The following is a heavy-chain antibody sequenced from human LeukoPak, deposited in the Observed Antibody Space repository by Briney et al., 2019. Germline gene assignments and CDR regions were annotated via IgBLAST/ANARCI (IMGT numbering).Heavy chain of an antibody. D-gene: IGHD4-17*01. CDR1: GFTFSSYE. V-gene: IGHV3-48*03. CDR2: ISSSGSTI. J-gene: IGHJ5*02. CDR3: VRARGGDYVGH. Sequence: PGGSLRLSCATSGFTFSSYEMNWVRQAPGKGLEWVSYISSSGSTIYYADSLKGRFTISRGNAKNSLYLQMNSLRAEDTAVYYCVRARGGDYVGHWGQGTLVTVSS.